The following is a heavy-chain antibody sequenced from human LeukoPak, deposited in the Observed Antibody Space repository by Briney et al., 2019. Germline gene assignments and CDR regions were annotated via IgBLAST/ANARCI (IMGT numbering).Heavy chain of an antibody. CDR3: ATRPISGYDSSGYFY. CDR2: IYYSGST. J-gene: IGHJ4*02. Sequence: PSETLSLTCTVSGGSISSYLWSWIRQPPGKGLEWIGYIYYSGSTNYNPSLKSRVTILVDTSKNQFSLKLSSVTAADTAVYYCATRPISGYDSSGYFYWGQGTLVTVSS. D-gene: IGHD3-22*01. CDR1: GGSISSYL. V-gene: IGHV4-59*08.